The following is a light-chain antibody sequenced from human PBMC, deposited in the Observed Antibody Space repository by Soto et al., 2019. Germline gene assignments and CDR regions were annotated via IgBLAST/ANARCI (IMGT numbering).Light chain of an antibody. J-gene: IGKJ5*01. CDR2: GAS. CDR1: QSVANTF. Sequence: EIVLTQSPGTLSLSPGERATLSCRASQSVANTFLAWYQQRPGQTPRLLIFGASSRATGTPDRFSASGSGTDFTLTISRLEPEDFAVYYCQQYGSSPLTFGQGTRLEIK. CDR3: QQYGSSPLT. V-gene: IGKV3-20*01.